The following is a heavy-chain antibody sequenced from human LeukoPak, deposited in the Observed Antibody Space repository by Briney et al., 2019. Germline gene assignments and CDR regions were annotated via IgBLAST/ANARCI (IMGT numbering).Heavy chain of an antibody. Sequence: SETLSLTCTVSGGSISSYYLSWIRQPPGKGLEWIGYIYYSGSTNYNPSLKSRITISVDTSKNQFSLKLSSVTAADTAVYYCARGLGYCSGNTCLTYFDYWGQGTLVTVSS. CDR2: IYYSGST. CDR3: ARGLGYCSGNTCLTYFDY. J-gene: IGHJ4*02. D-gene: IGHD2-15*01. V-gene: IGHV4-59*01. CDR1: GGSISSYY.